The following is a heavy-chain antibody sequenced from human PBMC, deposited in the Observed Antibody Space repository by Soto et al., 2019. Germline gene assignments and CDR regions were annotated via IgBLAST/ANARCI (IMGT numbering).Heavy chain of an antibody. CDR1: GGTFSSYA. J-gene: IGHJ4*02. Sequence: SVKVSCKASGGTFSSYAISWVRQAPGQGLEWMGGIIPIFGTANYAQKFQGRVTITADESTSTAYMELSSLRSEDTAAYYCAKGDSSGYYSCDYWGQGTLVTVSS. CDR3: AKGDSSGYYSCDY. V-gene: IGHV1-69*13. CDR2: IIPIFGTA. D-gene: IGHD3-22*01.